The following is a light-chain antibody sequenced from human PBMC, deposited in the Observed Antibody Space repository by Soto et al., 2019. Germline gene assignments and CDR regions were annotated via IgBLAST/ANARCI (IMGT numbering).Light chain of an antibody. V-gene: IGKV3-15*01. CDR2: GTS. J-gene: IGKJ2*01. CDR3: QQYNNWPKT. Sequence: EIIMTQSPATLSVSPGERATLSCRASQSVSSNLAWYRQRPGQAPRLLIYGTSTRATGIPDRFSGSGSGTEFTLTISSLQSEDFAVYYCQQYNNWPKTFGQGTKLEIK. CDR1: QSVSSN.